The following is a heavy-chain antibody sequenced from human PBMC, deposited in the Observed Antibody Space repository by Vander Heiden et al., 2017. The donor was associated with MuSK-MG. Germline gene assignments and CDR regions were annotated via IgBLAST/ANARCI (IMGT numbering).Heavy chain of an antibody. CDR2: ISGSGGST. D-gene: IGHD3-9*01. CDR3: AKISSPDYDILGKKYYFDY. Sequence: EVQLLESGGGLVQPGGSLRLSCAASGFTFSSYAMSWVRQAPGKGLEWVSGISGSGGSTYYADSVKGRFTFSRDNSKNTLYLQMNSLRAEDTAVYYCAKISSPDYDILGKKYYFDYWGQGTLVTVSS. CDR1: GFTFSSYA. V-gene: IGHV3-23*01. J-gene: IGHJ4*02.